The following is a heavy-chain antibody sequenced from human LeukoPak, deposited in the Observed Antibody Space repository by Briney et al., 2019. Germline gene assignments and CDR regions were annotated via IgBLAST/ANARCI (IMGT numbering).Heavy chain of an antibody. Sequence: SETLSLTCTVSGGSISSYYWSWIRQPPGKGLEWIGYIYYSGSTNYNPSLKSRVTISVDTSKDQFSLKLSSVTAADTAVYYCARGGSNGKYFQHWGQGTLVTVSS. CDR2: IYYSGST. D-gene: IGHD1-26*01. CDR3: ARGGSNGKYFQH. J-gene: IGHJ1*01. CDR1: GGSISSYY. V-gene: IGHV4-59*01.